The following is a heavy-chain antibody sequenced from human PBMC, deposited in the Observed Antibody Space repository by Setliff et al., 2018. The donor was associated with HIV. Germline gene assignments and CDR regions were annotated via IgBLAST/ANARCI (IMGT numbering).Heavy chain of an antibody. D-gene: IGHD6-6*01. J-gene: IGHJ1*01. CDR3: ARDPAPSSSASYFQH. Sequence: ASVKVSCKASGYTFTSYYMHLVRQAPGQGLEWMGIINPSSGSTTYAQKFQGRVTMTSDTSTSTVYMELSSLRSEDTAVYYCARDPAPSSSASYFQHWGQGTPVTVSS. CDR1: GYTFTSYY. CDR2: INPSSGST. V-gene: IGHV1-46*01.